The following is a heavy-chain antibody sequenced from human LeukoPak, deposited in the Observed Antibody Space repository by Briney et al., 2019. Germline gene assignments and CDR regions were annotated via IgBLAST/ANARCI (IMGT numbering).Heavy chain of an antibody. D-gene: IGHD2-8*02. Sequence: PGGSLRLSCAASGFTFSSYSMNWVRQAPGKGLEWISYLSSSSVTIYYADSVKGRFTISRDNAKNSVYLQMNSLRAEDTAVYYCARSSKAAGGVLDYWGQGTLVTVSS. CDR3: ARSSKAAGGVLDY. CDR2: LSSSSVTI. CDR1: GFTFSSYS. J-gene: IGHJ4*02. V-gene: IGHV3-48*01.